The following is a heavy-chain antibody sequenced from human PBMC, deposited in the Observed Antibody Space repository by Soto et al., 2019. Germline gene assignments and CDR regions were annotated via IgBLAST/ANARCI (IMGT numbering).Heavy chain of an antibody. Sequence: VPVKVSCKACGYAITSCYMHWVQQAAGQGLEWMGIINPTGGSTSYAQRFQGRVNMPRDTSTSTVYMELTNLRSEDTAVYYCARDESSGSVADSENPTTMYYYGMDVWGQGTTVTAP. CDR1: GYAITSCY. CDR3: ARDESSGSVADSENPTTMYYYGMDV. V-gene: IGHV1-46*01. D-gene: IGHD6-19*01. CDR2: INPTGGST. J-gene: IGHJ6*02.